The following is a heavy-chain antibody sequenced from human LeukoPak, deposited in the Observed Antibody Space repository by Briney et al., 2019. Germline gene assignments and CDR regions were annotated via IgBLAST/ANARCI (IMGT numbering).Heavy chain of an antibody. Sequence: GGSLRLSCAASGFTFSSYAMSWVRQAPGKGLEWVSAISGSGGSTYYADSVKGRFTISRDNSKNSLSLQMNSLTAEDTAIYYCAIATTGRGAFGSWGQGTLVSVSS. CDR1: GFTFSSYA. D-gene: IGHD1-1*01. CDR3: AIATTGRGAFGS. V-gene: IGHV3-23*01. CDR2: ISGSGGST. J-gene: IGHJ4*02.